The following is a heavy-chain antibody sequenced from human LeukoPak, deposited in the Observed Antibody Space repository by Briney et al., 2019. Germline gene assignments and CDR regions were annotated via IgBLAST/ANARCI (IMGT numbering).Heavy chain of an antibody. V-gene: IGHV3-30*03. CDR3: ARDRRDDFWTGDAMDV. D-gene: IGHD3-3*01. CDR2: ISYDGSNK. CDR1: GFTFSRYA. Sequence: GGSLRLSCAASGFTFSRYAMHWVRQAPGKGLEWVALISYDGSNKHYADSVKGRFTISIDNSKNTLYVQMNSLSAEDTAVYYCARDRRDDFWTGDAMDVWGQGTTVSVSS. J-gene: IGHJ6*02.